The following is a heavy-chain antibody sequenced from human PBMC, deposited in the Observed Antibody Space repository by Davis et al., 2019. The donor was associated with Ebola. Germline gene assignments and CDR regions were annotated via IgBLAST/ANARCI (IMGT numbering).Heavy chain of an antibody. Sequence: PGGSLRLSCAASGFTFNGYAMSWVRQAPGKGLEWLSAISGSATETYYADSAKGRFTISRDNSKNTLYLQMSSLSAEDTAVYYCAKRLAYNYFDHWGQGTLVTVSS. CDR2: ISGSATET. D-gene: IGHD2-2*02. CDR1: GFTFNGYA. CDR3: AKRLAYNYFDH. J-gene: IGHJ4*02. V-gene: IGHV3-23*01.